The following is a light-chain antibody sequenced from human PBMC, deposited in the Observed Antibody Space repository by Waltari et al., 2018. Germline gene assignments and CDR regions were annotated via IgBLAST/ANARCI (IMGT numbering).Light chain of an antibody. Sequence: DIVLTQSPATLSLSPGERATLSCRASRSINNYLAWYQQKPGQAPRLLIYSASNRATGIPASFSGSGSGTDFFLTISSLDPEDFAVYYCQQRSSWPRTFGQGTRVEIK. CDR2: SAS. J-gene: IGKJ1*01. CDR1: RSINNY. V-gene: IGKV3-11*01. CDR3: QQRSSWPRT.